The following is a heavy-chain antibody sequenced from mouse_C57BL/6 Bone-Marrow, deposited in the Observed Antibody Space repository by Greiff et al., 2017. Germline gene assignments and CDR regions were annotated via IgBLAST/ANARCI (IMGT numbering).Heavy chain of an antibody. V-gene: IGHV1-55*01. CDR1: GYTFTSYW. D-gene: IGHD1-1*02. Sequence: QVHVKQPGAELVKPGASVKMSCKASGYTFTSYWITWVKQRPGQGLEWIGDIYPGSGSTNYNEKFKSKATLTVDTSSSTAYMQLSSLTSEDSAVYYCARGLVYYYAMDYWGQGTSVTVSS. J-gene: IGHJ4*01. CDR3: ARGLVYYYAMDY. CDR2: IYPGSGST.